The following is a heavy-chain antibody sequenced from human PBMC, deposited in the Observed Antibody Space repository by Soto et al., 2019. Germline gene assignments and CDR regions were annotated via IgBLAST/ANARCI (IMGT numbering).Heavy chain of an antibody. Sequence: QVQLVESGGGVVQPGRSLRLSCAASGFTFSSYGMHWVRQAPGKGLEWVAVIWYDGSNKYYADSVKGRFTISRDNSKNTLYLQMNSLRAEDTGVYYCAREGEMAPYLTYWGQGTLVTVSS. CDR2: IWYDGSNK. J-gene: IGHJ4*02. D-gene: IGHD3-9*01. CDR3: AREGEMAPYLTY. V-gene: IGHV3-33*01. CDR1: GFTFSSYG.